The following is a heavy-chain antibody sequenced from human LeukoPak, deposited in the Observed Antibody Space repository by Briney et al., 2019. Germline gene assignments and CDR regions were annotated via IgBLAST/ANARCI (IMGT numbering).Heavy chain of an antibody. V-gene: IGHV3-74*01. CDR3: ARDRDGYNSFDF. CDR1: GFTFSSYS. D-gene: IGHD5-24*01. J-gene: IGHJ4*02. CDR2: LNRDGSST. Sequence: WGSLRLSCAASGFTFSSYSMNWARQAPGKGLVCVARLNRDGSSTNYADSVKGRFTISRDNAKNTLHLQMNSLRVEDTAVYYCARDRDGYNSFDFWGQGTLVTVSS.